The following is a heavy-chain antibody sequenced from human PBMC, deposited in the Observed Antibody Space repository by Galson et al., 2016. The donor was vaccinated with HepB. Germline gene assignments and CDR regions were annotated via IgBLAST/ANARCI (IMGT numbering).Heavy chain of an antibody. D-gene: IGHD3-10*01. J-gene: IGHJ4*02. V-gene: IGHV3-33*01. CDR1: GFTFSSFG. CDR3: ARDGDAYYGSGSYHYYFDY. CDR2: IWYDGSNK. Sequence: SLRLSCAASGFTFSSFGMHWVRQAPGKGLEWVAVIWYDGSNKYYADSVKGRFTISRDDPKNTLYLQMSSLRAEDTAVYYCARDGDAYYGSGSYHYYFDYWGQGTLVTVSS.